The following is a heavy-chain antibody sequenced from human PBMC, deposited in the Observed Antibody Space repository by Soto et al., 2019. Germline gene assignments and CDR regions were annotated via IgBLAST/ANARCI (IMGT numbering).Heavy chain of an antibody. J-gene: IGHJ6*02. CDR3: ARAGAGARENYYYYGMDV. D-gene: IGHD1-26*01. Sequence: PSETLSLTCAVSGGSISSGGYSWSWIRQPPGKGLEWIGYIYHSGSTYYNPSLKSRVTISVDRSKNQFSLKLSSVTAADTAVYYCARAGAGARENYYYYGMDVWGQGTTVTV. V-gene: IGHV4-30-2*01. CDR2: IYHSGST. CDR1: GGSISSGGYS.